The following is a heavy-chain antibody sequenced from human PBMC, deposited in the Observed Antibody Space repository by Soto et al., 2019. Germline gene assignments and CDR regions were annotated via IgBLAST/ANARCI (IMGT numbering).Heavy chain of an antibody. CDR2: ISSSSSYI. CDR3: ARELGYGGNYYFDY. J-gene: IGHJ4*02. V-gene: IGHV3-21*01. Sequence: GGSLRLSCAASGFTFSSYSMNWVRQAPGKGLEWVSYISSSSSYIYYADSVKGRFTISRDNAKNSLYLQMNSLRAEDTAVYYCARELGYGGNYYFDYWGQGTLVTVSS. D-gene: IGHD2-21*02. CDR1: GFTFSSYS.